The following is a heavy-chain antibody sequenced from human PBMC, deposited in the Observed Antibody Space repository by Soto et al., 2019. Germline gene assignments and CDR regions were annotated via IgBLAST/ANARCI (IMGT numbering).Heavy chain of an antibody. J-gene: IGHJ4*02. Sequence: SETLSLTCTVSGGSISSSSYYWGWIRQPPGKGLEWIGSIYYSGSTYYNPSLKSRVTISVDTSKNQFSLKLSSVTAADTAVYYCARHLEVIAAAGLFDYWGQGTLVTVSS. CDR1: GGSISSSSYY. CDR3: ARHLEVIAAAGLFDY. D-gene: IGHD6-13*01. CDR2: IYYSGST. V-gene: IGHV4-39*01.